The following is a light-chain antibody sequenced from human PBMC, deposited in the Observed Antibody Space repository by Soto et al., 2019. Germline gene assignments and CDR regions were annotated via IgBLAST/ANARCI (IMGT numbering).Light chain of an antibody. V-gene: IGKV1-5*01. Sequence: DIQMTQSPSRMYASVGDTITITCRASQTLNSWVTWYQQKPGKAPKLLIYEAFTLQSGVSSRFSGNGSGTEFSLTISSLQADDFGSYYCQHYNTWTFGPGTKVEI. CDR3: QHYNTWT. CDR1: QTLNSW. CDR2: EAF. J-gene: IGKJ1*01.